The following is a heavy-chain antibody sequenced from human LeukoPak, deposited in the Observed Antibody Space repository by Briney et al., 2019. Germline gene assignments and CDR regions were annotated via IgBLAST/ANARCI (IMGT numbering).Heavy chain of an antibody. D-gene: IGHD6-19*01. CDR3: ARDLGNVGWLIDY. V-gene: IGHV4-4*07. CDR2: IHNSGSP. J-gene: IGHJ4*02. CDR1: GASITTYC. Sequence: SETLSLTCSVSGASITTYCWSWIRQSAGKGLEWIGRIHNSGSPHYNPSLTGRVTMSLDTSKNHFSLKLTSVTAADTAVYYCARDLGNVGWLIDYWGQGTRVTVSS.